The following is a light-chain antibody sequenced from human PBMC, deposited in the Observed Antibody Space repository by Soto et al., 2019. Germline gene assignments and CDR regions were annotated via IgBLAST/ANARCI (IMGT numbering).Light chain of an antibody. CDR1: NIGTKS. CDR3: QLWDSGSDHRV. V-gene: IGLV3-21*02. Sequence: SSELTQPPSVSVAPGQTARITCGGNNIGTKSVHWYQQKPGQAPVLVVHDDSARPSGIPERFSGSNSGNTATLTISRVEAGDEADYYCQLWDSGSDHRVFGGGTKLTVL. CDR2: DDS. J-gene: IGLJ3*02.